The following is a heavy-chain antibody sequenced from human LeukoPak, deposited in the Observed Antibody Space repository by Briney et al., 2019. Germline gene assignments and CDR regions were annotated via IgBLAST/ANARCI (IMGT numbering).Heavy chain of an antibody. D-gene: IGHD6-13*01. J-gene: IGHJ4*02. Sequence: GGSLRLSCTASGFTFGAYSITWFRQAPGKGLGWVALIRSKTYGETTEYAASVKGRVTISRDDSKSIAYLQMNSLETEDTAIYYCTRAVNRIAAAGDYWGQGTLVTVSS. CDR1: GFTFGAYS. CDR2: IRSKTYGETT. CDR3: TRAVNRIAAAGDY. V-gene: IGHV3-49*03.